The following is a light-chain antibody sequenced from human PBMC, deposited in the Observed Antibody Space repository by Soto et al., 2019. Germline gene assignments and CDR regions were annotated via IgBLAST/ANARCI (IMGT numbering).Light chain of an antibody. V-gene: IGKV2-28*01. CDR1: QSLLHRNGYNY. J-gene: IGKJ1*01. Sequence: DIVMTQSPLSLPVTPGEPASISCRSSQSLLHRNGYNYVDWYLQKPGQSPQLLIYLGSTRASGVPDRFSGSGSGTDFTLRISRVEAEDVGVYYCMQALQTAWTFGQGTKVDIK. CDR2: LGS. CDR3: MQALQTAWT.